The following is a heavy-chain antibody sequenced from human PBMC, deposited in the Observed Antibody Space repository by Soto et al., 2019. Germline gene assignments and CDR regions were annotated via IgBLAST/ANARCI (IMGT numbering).Heavy chain of an antibody. CDR3: ATSRSCSSPIAS. V-gene: IGHV1-69*12. Sequence: QVQVVQSGAEVKKPGSSIKVSCKASGGTFSSYAVSWVRQAPGQGLDWMGGIVPLIGTATYAQKFQGRVTVTADASTNTAYLELSRLRPDDTAGYFCATSRSCSSPIASWGQGALVTVSS. J-gene: IGHJ4*02. D-gene: IGHD2-15*01. CDR1: GGTFSSYA. CDR2: IVPLIGTA.